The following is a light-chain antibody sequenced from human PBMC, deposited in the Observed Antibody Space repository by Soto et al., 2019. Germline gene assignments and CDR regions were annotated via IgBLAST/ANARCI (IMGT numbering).Light chain of an antibody. CDR1: QSVGIS. CDR3: QQRSNRPLLWT. J-gene: IGKJ4*01. Sequence: EIVLTQSPATLSLSPGERATLSCRASQSVGISLAWYQQKPGQAPRLLIYDTSNKATGIPARFSGSGSGTYFTLTISSLAPEDFAVYYCQQRSNRPLLWTLRGGTKVEIK. CDR2: DTS. V-gene: IGKV3-11*01.